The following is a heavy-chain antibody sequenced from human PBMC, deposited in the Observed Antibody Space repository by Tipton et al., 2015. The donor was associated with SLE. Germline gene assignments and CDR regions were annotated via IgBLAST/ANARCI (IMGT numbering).Heavy chain of an antibody. CDR1: GGSISSSNW. J-gene: IGHJ4*02. CDR2: IYYSGTT. D-gene: IGHD3-10*01. Sequence: TLSLTCAVSGGSISSSNWWSWIRQHPGKGLEWIGYIYYSGTTYYNPSLKSRVSISVDTSKNQFSLKLNSVTAADTAVYYCARSDPFIVIVQGVITTQGIFDYWGQGALVTVAS. V-gene: IGHV4-31*11. CDR3: ARSDPFIVIVQGVITTQGIFDY.